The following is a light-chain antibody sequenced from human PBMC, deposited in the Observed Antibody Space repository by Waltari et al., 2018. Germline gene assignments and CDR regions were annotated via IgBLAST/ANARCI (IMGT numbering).Light chain of an antibody. V-gene: IGKV3-20*01. CDR3: QQYGSSVMYT. Sequence: VLTQSPGTLSLSPGERATLSCRASQLITKKYFAWYQQKPGQAPRLLIYGASSRANGVPDRFSGSGSGTDFTLTISRLEPEDFAVYYCQQYGSSVMYTFGQGTKLEIK. J-gene: IGKJ2*01. CDR2: GAS. CDR1: QLITKKY.